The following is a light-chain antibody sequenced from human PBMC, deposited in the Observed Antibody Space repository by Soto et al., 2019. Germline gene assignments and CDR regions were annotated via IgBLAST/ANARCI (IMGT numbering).Light chain of an antibody. J-gene: IGKJ2*01. CDR1: QSISSW. CDR2: MAS. Sequence: DIQMTQSPSTLSASVGDRVTITCRASQSISSWLAWYQQKPGKAPKLLIYMASSLESGVPSRFSGSRSGTEFTLTISSLQPDDLAAYYCQHYNSYSLYSFGQGTKLEI. CDR3: QHYNSYSLYS. V-gene: IGKV1-5*03.